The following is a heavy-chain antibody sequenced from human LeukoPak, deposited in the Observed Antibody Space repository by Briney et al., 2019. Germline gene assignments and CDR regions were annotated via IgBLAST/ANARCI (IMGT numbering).Heavy chain of an antibody. CDR2: ISGGGDIT. Sequence: GGSLRLSCAASGFTFSTFAMSWVRQAPGKGLEWVSLISGGGDITYYADSMKGRFTISRDNSKNTLYLHMNSLRAGDTAVYYCAKGQLWSGVAYFDYWGQGTLATVSS. J-gene: IGHJ4*02. V-gene: IGHV3-23*01. CDR1: GFTFSTFA. CDR3: AKGQLWSGVAYFDY. D-gene: IGHD3-10*01.